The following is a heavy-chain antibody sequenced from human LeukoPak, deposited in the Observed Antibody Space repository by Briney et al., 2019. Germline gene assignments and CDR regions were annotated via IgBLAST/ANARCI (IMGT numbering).Heavy chain of an antibody. CDR2: INWNGIST. Sequence: PGGSLRLSCAASGFSFENHGMSWVRQAPGKGLEWVSGINWNGISTTYADSVKGRFTISRDNAKNSLFLLMNSLRAEDTAVYYCARDTAMVTSDDAFDIWGQGTMVTVSS. V-gene: IGHV3-20*04. CDR3: ARDTAMVTSDDAFDI. CDR1: GFSFENHG. D-gene: IGHD5-18*01. J-gene: IGHJ3*02.